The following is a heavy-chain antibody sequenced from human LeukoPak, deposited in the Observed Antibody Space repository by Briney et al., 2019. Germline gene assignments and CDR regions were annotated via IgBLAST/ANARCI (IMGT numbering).Heavy chain of an antibody. V-gene: IGHV4-59*01. CDR2: IYYSGST. CDR1: GGTISSYY. J-gene: IGHJ6*04. CDR3: ARGTDVVRGVDPSVWYGMDV. Sequence: PSETLSLTCTVSGGTISSYYWSWIRQPPGKGPEWIGYIYYSGSTNYNPSLKSRVTISVDTSKNQFSLKLSSVTAADTAVYYCARGTDVVRGVDPSVWYGMDVWGKGTTVTVSS. D-gene: IGHD3-10*01.